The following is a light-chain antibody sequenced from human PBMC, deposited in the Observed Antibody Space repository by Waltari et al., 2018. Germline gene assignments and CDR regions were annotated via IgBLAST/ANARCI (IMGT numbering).Light chain of an antibody. CDR1: QSLLHTNGFHY. CDR3: MQTLQSPVT. Sequence: DIVMTQSPLSLPVTPGEPASIPCRSSQSLLHTNGFHYLEWHLQRPGQSPQLLIYLGTNRASGVPDRFSGSRSGTDFTLKISSVEAEDVGVYYCMQTLQSPVTFGQGTRLEIK. CDR2: LGT. V-gene: IGKV2-28*01. J-gene: IGKJ5*01.